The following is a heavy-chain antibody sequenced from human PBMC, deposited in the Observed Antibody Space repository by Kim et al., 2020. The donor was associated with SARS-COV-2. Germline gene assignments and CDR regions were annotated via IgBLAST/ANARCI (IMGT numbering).Heavy chain of an antibody. CDR1: GFTFSGSS. V-gene: IGHV3-73*01. J-gene: IGHJ4*02. D-gene: IGHD6-19*01. Sequence: GGSLRLSCAASGFTFSGSSMFWVRQASGKGLEWLGRIRSKVNNYATTYAASVKGRFTFSRDDSKNTAFLQMNSLTTEDTALYYCTVAVAGQFDYWGQGTLVTVSS. CDR2: IRSKVNNYAT. CDR3: TVAVAGQFDY.